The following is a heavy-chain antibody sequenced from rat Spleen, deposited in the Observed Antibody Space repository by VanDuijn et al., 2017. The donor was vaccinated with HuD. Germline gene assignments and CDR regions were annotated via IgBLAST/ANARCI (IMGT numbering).Heavy chain of an antibody. J-gene: IGHJ1*01. V-gene: IGHV5-7*01. CDR3: AKALHTEGIEWYFDF. CDR2: ISYDGGST. D-gene: IGHD1-11*01. CDR1: GFTFSNYG. Sequence: EVQLVESGGGLVQPGRSMKLSCAASGFTFSNYGMAWVRQAPKKGLEWVAYISYDGGSTYYRDPVKGRFTISRDNAKSTLYLEMDSLRSEDTATYYCAKALHTEGIEWYFDFWGPGTMVTVSS.